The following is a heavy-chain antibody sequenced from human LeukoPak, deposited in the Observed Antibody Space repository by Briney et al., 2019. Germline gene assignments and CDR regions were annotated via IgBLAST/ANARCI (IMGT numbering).Heavy chain of an antibody. CDR3: ARDPLTVIHLSPYYFDY. J-gene: IGHJ4*02. D-gene: IGHD2-21*01. CDR1: GDSISTNDYF. Sequence: PSETLPLTCTVSGDSISTNDYFWGWIRQSPEKGLEWIASIYYDGRTYYNPSVKSRVTISIDTSKNHFSLKVGSVTAADTAVYYCARDPLTVIHLSPYYFDYWGQGILVTVSS. V-gene: IGHV4-39*07. CDR2: IYYDGRT.